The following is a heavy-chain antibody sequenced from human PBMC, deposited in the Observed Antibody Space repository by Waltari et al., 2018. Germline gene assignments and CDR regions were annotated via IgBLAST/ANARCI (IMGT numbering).Heavy chain of an antibody. D-gene: IGHD3-10*01. V-gene: IGHV1-8*01. CDR2: MNPNSGNT. J-gene: IGHJ5*02. CDR3: ARGDSAYYGSGPFDP. Sequence: QVQLVQSGAEVKKPGASVKVSCKASGYTFTSYDINWVRQATGQGLEWMGWMNPNSGNTGYAQKFQGRVTMTRNTSISTAYMELRSLRSDDTAVYYCARGDSAYYGSGPFDPWGQGTLVTVSS. CDR1: GYTFTSYD.